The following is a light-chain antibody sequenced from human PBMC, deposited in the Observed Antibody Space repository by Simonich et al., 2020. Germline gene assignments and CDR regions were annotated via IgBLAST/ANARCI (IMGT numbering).Light chain of an antibody. CDR3: CSYAGSSNWV. V-gene: IGLV2-23*01. J-gene: IGLJ3*02. CDR2: EGS. Sequence: QSALTQPASVSGSPGQSITISCTGTSSDVGSYNLVSWYQQHPGKAPKLMLYEGSKRPSGFSNRFSGSKSGNTASLTISGLQAEDEADYYCCSYAGSSNWVFGGGTKLTVL. CDR1: SSDVGSYNL.